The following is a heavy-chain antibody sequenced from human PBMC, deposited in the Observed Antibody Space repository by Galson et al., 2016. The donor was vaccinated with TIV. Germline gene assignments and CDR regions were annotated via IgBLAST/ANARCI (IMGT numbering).Heavy chain of an antibody. CDR3: ARERGPGYCSRTSCYGYYGMDV. D-gene: IGHD2-2*03. Sequence: SVKVSCKASGYTFSDYHMHWVRQAPGQGLEWMGRINPNSGGTEYAQKFQDRVTMTRDTSINTAYMELSRLRYDDSVIYYCARERGPGYCSRTSCYGYYGMDVWGQGTTVTVSS. CDR1: GYTFSDYH. J-gene: IGHJ6*02. CDR2: INPNSGGT. V-gene: IGHV1-2*05.